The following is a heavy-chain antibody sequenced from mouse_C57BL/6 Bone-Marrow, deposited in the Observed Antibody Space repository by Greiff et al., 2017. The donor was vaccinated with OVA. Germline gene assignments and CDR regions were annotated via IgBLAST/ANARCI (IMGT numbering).Heavy chain of an antibody. V-gene: IGHV5-16*01. CDR3: ARDGSSGYAY. J-gene: IGHJ3*01. Sequence: EVKLMESAGGLVQPGSSMKLSCTASGFTFSDYYMAWVRQVPEKGLEWVANINYDGSSTYYLDSLKSRFIISRDNAKNILYLQMSSLKSEDTATYYCARDGSSGYAYWGQGTLVTVSA. CDR2: INYDGSST. CDR1: GFTFSDYY. D-gene: IGHD3-2*02.